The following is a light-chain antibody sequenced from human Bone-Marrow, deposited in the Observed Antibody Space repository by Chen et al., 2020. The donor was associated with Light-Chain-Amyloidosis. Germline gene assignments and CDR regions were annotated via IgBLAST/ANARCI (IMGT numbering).Light chain of an antibody. V-gene: IGLV3-21*02. Sequence: SYVLTQPSSVSVAPGQTATIACGGNNMGSTSVHWYQQTPGRAPLLVVYDDSGRPSGIPDRWSGSNSGNTATLSVSRGEAGDEADDYCQVWDRSSDRPVFGGGTKLTVL. CDR2: DDS. CDR1: NMGSTS. CDR3: QVWDRSSDRPV. J-gene: IGLJ3*02.